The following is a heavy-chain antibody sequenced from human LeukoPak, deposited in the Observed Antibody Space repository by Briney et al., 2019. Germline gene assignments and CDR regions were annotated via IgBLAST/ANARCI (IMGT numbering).Heavy chain of an antibody. Sequence: ASVTVSCKASGHTFTTFHIHWVRQAPGQGLEWMGVISSSGGGTDYAGKFQGRVTVTRDTSTNTVYMEMSSLRSEDTAVYYCAKEEAGSGSCDFWGQGTLVTVSS. CDR1: GHTFTTFH. CDR3: AKEEAGSGSCDF. V-gene: IGHV1-46*01. CDR2: ISSSGGGT. D-gene: IGHD6-19*01. J-gene: IGHJ4*02.